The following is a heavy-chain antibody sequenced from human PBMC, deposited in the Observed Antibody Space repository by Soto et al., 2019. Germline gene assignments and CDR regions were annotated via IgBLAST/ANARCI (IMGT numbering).Heavy chain of an antibody. V-gene: IGHV4-61*01. J-gene: IGHJ4*02. D-gene: IGHD5-18*01. CDR2: IYYSGST. Sequence: QVQLQESGPGLVQPSETLSLTCTVSGGSVSSGSYYWSWIRQPPGKGLEWIGYIYYSGSTNYNPSLKGRVTISVDTSKNQFSLKLSSVTAADTAVYYCARGTRRGYSYGYVDYWGQGTLVTVSS. CDR3: ARGTRRGYSYGYVDY. CDR1: GGSVSSGSYY.